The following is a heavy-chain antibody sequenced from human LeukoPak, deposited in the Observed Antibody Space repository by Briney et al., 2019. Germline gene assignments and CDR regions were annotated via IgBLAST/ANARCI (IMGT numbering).Heavy chain of an antibody. D-gene: IGHD1-26*01. CDR3: AREGARSSDTSGSYPLDY. CDR1: GYTFTSYG. V-gene: IGHV1-18*01. J-gene: IGHJ4*02. CDR2: ISAYNGNT. Sequence: GASVKVSCKASGYTFTSYGISWVRQAPGQGLEWMGWISAYNGNTNYAQKLQGRVTMTRDTSISTAYMDLISLRSDDTAVYYCAREGARSSDTSGSYPLDYWGQGTLVTVSS.